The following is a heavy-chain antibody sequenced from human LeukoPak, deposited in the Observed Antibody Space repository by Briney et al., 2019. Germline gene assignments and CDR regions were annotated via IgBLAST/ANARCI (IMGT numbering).Heavy chain of an antibody. J-gene: IGHJ6*03. CDR2: IIPIFGTA. D-gene: IGHD1-7*01. V-gene: IGHV1-69*05. Sequence: GASVKVSCKASGGTFSSYAISWVRQAPGQGLEWMGGIIPIFGTANYAQKFQGRVTITTDESTSTAYMELRSLRSEDTAVYYCATITGTNIDGDYYSYMDVWGKGTTVTVSS. CDR3: ATITGTNIDGDYYSYMDV. CDR1: GGTFSSYA.